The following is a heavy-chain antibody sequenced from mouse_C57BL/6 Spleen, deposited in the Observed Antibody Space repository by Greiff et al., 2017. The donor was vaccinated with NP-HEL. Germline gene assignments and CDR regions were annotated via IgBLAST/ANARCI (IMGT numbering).Heavy chain of an antibody. Sequence: EVKLVESGGDLVKPGGSLKLSCAASGFTFSSYGMSWVRQTPDKRLEWVATISSGGSYTYYPDSVKGRFTISRDNAKNTLYLQMSSLKSEDTAMYYCARRELTGTRDFDYWGQGTTLTVSS. CDR3: ARRELTGTRDFDY. CDR2: ISSGGSYT. V-gene: IGHV5-6*02. CDR1: GFTFSSYG. J-gene: IGHJ2*01. D-gene: IGHD4-1*01.